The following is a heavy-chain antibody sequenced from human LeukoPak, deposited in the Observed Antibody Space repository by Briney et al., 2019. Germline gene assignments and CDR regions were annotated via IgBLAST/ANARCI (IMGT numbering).Heavy chain of an antibody. CDR1: GFTFSSYA. Sequence: GGSLRLSCAASGFTFSSYAMSWVRQAPGKGLEWVSAISGSGGSTYYADSVKGRFTISRDNSKNTLYLQMNSLRAEDTAVYYCAKDRGSSWYWGHHIDYWGQGTLVTVSS. J-gene: IGHJ4*02. CDR3: AKDRGSSWYWGHHIDY. D-gene: IGHD6-13*01. CDR2: ISGSGGST. V-gene: IGHV3-23*01.